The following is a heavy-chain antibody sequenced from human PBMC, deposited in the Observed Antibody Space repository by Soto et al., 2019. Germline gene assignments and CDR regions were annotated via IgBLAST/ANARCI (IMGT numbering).Heavy chain of an antibody. CDR2: ISGSGDST. CDR1: GFTFSSYA. V-gene: IGHV3-23*01. CDR3: AKRTVGWYFDL. J-gene: IGHJ2*01. Sequence: EVQLLESGGGLVQPGGSLRLSCAASGFTFSSYAMSWVRQAPGKGLEWVSAISGSGDSTYYADSVKGRFTISRDNSKNTQYLQMKSLRAEGTAVYYCAKRTVGWYFDLWGRGTLVTVSS. D-gene: IGHD4-17*01.